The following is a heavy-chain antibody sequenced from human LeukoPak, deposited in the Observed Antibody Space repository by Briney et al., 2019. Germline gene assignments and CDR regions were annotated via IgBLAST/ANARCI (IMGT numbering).Heavy chain of an antibody. CDR1: GFTFDDYA. Sequence: PPGRSLRLSCAGSGFTFDDYAMHWDRQTPGKGLEWVSGISWNSGNIAYADFVGGRFTISRDNAKNSLSLQMNSLSDEDTAVYYCAKDAYGGATFFYYMDVWGKGTTVTVSS. CDR2: ISWNSGNI. CDR3: AKDAYGGATFFYYMDV. J-gene: IGHJ6*03. D-gene: IGHD2/OR15-2a*01. V-gene: IGHV3-9*01.